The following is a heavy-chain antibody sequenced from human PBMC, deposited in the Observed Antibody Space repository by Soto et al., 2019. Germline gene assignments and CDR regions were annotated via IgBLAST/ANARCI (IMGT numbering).Heavy chain of an antibody. J-gene: IGHJ4*02. CDR1: GGTFSSYA. V-gene: IGHV1-69*13. CDR3: ASLVTAIHLRDY. D-gene: IGHD2-21*02. Sequence: ASVKVSCKASGGTFSSYAISWLRQAPGQGLEWMGGIIPIFGTANYAQKFQGRVMITADESTSTVYMELSSLRFEDTAVYYCASLVTAIHLRDYWGQGTLVTVSS. CDR2: IIPIFGTA.